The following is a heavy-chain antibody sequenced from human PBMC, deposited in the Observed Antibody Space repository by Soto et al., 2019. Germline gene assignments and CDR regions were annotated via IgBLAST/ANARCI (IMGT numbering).Heavy chain of an antibody. CDR3: ARVDTMVGGVISYSGMDV. V-gene: IGHV1-3*04. D-gene: IGHD3-10*01. J-gene: IGHJ6*02. Sequence: GASVKVSCKASGYTFTSYAIHWVRQAPGQRLEWMGWINTGNGNTKYSQKFQGRVTITRDTSASTAYMELSSLRSEDTAVYYCARVDTMVGGVISYSGMDVGAQGTTVPVSS. CDR2: INTGNGNT. CDR1: GYTFTSYA.